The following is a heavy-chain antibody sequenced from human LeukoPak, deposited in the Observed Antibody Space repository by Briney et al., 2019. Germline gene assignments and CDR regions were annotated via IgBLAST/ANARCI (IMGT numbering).Heavy chain of an antibody. CDR1: GGSFSGYY. CDR2: INHSGST. D-gene: IGHD5-12*01. V-gene: IGHV4-34*01. J-gene: IGHJ4*02. CDR3: ARGGYSGYDRTFDY. Sequence: SETLSLTCAVYGGSFSGYYWSWIRQPPGKGLEWIGEINHSGSTNYNPSLKSRVTISVDTSKNQFSLKLSSVTAADTAVYYCARGGYSGYDRTFDYWGQGTLVTVSS.